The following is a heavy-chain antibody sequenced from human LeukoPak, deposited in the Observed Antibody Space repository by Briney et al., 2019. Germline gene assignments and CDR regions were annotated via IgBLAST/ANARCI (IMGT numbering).Heavy chain of an antibody. CDR2: ISYDGSNK. CDR3: ARDSGSSEYYFDY. Sequence: GRSLRLSCAASGFTFSSYAMRWVRQAPGKGLEWVAVISYDGSNKYYADSVKGRFTISRDNSKNTLYLQMNSLRAEDTAVYYCARDSGSSEYYFDYWGQGTLVTVSS. CDR1: GFTFSSYA. D-gene: IGHD1-26*01. V-gene: IGHV3-30-3*01. J-gene: IGHJ4*02.